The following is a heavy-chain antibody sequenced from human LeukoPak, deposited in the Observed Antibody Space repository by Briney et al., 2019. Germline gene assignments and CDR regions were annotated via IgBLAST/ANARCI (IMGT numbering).Heavy chain of an antibody. CDR2: IYDSGST. D-gene: IGHD5-24*01. Sequence: SETLSLTCTVSGDSVTNTRYYWSWIRQPPGKGLEWIGSIYDSGSTSFNPSLISRVTISGDTSKKHFSLNLSSVTAADTAVYYCARGRWLQLGYFDYWGQGTLVTVSS. V-gene: IGHV4-39*07. J-gene: IGHJ4*02. CDR3: ARGRWLQLGYFDY. CDR1: GDSVTNTRYY.